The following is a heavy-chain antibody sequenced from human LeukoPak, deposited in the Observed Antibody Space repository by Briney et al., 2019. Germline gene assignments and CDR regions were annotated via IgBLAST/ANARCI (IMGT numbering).Heavy chain of an antibody. CDR1: GYTFTGYY. CDR3: ARDYGGNSGQWSDY. CDR2: INPNSGGT. J-gene: IGHJ4*02. V-gene: IGHV1-2*02. D-gene: IGHD4-23*01. Sequence: ASVKVSCKASGYTFTGYYMHWVRQATGQGLEWMGWINPNSGGTNYAQKFQGRVTMTRDTSISTAYMELSRLRSDDTAVYYCARDYGGNSGQWSDYWGQGTLVTVSS.